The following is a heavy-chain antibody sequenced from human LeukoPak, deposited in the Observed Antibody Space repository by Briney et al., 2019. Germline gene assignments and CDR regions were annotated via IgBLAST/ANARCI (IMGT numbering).Heavy chain of an antibody. CDR1: GFTFSSYS. J-gene: IGHJ6*04. CDR2: ISYDGSNK. Sequence: GGSLRLSCAASGFTFSSYSMNWVRQAPGKGLEWVAVISYDGSNKYYADSVKGRFTISRDNSKNTLYLQMNSLRAEDTAVYYCARGGSSFAPQDVWGKGTTVTVSS. D-gene: IGHD6-6*01. CDR3: ARGGSSFAPQDV. V-gene: IGHV3-30*03.